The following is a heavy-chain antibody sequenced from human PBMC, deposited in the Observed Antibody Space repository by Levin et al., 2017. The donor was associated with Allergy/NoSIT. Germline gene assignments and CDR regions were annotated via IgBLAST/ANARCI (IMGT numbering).Heavy chain of an antibody. V-gene: IGHV3-21*01. D-gene: IGHD2-8*01. CDR3: ARAALQVLMVYAEDYYAMDV. J-gene: IGHJ6*02. CDR1: GFTFSSYT. Sequence: GGSLRLSCAASGFTFSSYTMNWVRQAPGKGLEWVSSINNSSSYIYYADSVKGRFAISRDNAKNSLYLQMNSLRAEDTAVYYCARAALQVLMVYAEDYYAMDVWCQGTTVTVSS. CDR2: INNSSSYI.